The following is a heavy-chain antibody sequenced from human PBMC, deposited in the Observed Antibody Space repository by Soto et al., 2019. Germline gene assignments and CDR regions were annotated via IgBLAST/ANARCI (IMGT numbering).Heavy chain of an antibody. CDR1: GFTFSDYY. V-gene: IGHV3-11*01. D-gene: IGHD3-16*02. CDR2: ISSSGSTI. Sequence: GGSLRLSCAASGFTFSDYYMSWIRQAPGKGLEWVSYISSSGSTIYYADSVKGRFTISRDNAKNSLYLQMNSLRAEDTAVYYCARVKIGYDYIWGSYRSNDAFDIWGQGTMVTVSS. CDR3: ARVKIGYDYIWGSYRSNDAFDI. J-gene: IGHJ3*02.